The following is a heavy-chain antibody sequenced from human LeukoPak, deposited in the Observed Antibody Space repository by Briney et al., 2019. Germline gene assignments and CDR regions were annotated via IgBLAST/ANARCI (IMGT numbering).Heavy chain of an antibody. CDR2: IGNKANSYTT. V-gene: IGHV3-72*01. CDR1: RFTFSDHY. D-gene: IGHD6-6*01. Sequence: GGSLRLSCAASRFTFSDHYMDWVRQAPGKGLEWVGRIGNKANSYTTEYAASVKGRFTISRDNSKNTLYLQMNSLRAEDTAVYYCAKEGEQLAYYYYYMDVWGKGTTVTVSS. J-gene: IGHJ6*03. CDR3: AKEGEQLAYYYYYMDV.